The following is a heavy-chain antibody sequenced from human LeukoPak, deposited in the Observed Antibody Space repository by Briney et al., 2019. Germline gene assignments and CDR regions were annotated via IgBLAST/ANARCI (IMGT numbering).Heavy chain of an antibody. CDR2: IYPGDSDT. J-gene: IGHJ3*02. CDR1: GYSFTSYW. CDR3: ATLVRVGATTGAFDI. V-gene: IGHV5-51*01. D-gene: IGHD1-26*01. Sequence: GESLKISCKGSGYSFTSYWIGWVRQMPGKGLEWMGIIYPGDSDTRYSPSFQGQVTISADKSISTAYLQWSSLKASDTAMYYCATLVRVGATTGAFDIWGQGTMVTVSS.